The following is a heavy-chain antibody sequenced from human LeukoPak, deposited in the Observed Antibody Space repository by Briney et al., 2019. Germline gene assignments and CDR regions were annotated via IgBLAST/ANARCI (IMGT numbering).Heavy chain of an antibody. CDR2: FSGSGGST. J-gene: IGHJ4*02. D-gene: IGHD3-22*01. V-gene: IGHV3-23*01. Sequence: GGSLRLSCAASGFTFSIYATNWVRQAPGKGLEWVSAFSGSGGSTYYADSVKGRFTISRDNSKSTLYLQMNSLRAEDTAVYYCARDPHNYYDSSGYYHEGDYFDYWGQGTLVTVSS. CDR1: GFTFSIYA. CDR3: ARDPHNYYDSSGYYHEGDYFDY.